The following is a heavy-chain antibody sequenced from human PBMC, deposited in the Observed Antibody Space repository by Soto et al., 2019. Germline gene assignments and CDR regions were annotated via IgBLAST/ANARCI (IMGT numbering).Heavy chain of an antibody. CDR2: VTHSGTA. D-gene: IGHD6-19*01. Sequence: KTSETLSLTCAVSGGSIDSGAFSLSWIRQPPGKGLEWIGYVTHSGTAYSIPSLNGRLTLSVDSSQAQFSLKLTSVTAADSAFYYCARIHWAQSSLDYWGRGILVTVS. CDR3: ARIHWAQSSLDY. J-gene: IGHJ4*02. CDR1: GGSIDSGAFS. V-gene: IGHV4-30-2*01.